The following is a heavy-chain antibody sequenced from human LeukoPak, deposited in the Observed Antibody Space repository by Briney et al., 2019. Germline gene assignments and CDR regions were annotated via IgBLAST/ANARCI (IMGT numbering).Heavy chain of an antibody. CDR1: GDSVSSNSAA. CDR3: ASNRRGDYLFDY. J-gene: IGHJ4*02. V-gene: IGHV6-1*01. D-gene: IGHD2-21*02. Sequence: SQTLSLTCAISGDSVSSNSAAWNWLRQSPSRGLEWLGRTYYRSKWYNDYAISVKSRITINPDTSKNQFSLQLNSVTPEDTAVYFCASNRRGDYLFDYWGQGTLVSVSS. CDR2: TYYRSKWYN.